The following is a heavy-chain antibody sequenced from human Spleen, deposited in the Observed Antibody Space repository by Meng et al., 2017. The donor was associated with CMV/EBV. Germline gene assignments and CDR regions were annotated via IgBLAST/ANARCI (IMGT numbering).Heavy chain of an antibody. CDR1: AISSGEYY. J-gene: IGHJ5*02. CDR2: IYYGGVT. Sequence: AISSGEYYWNWIRQPPGKGLGWIGNIYYGGVTYYDPSLKSRLTISVDTSKNQFSLNLNSVTAADTAVYYWAGDGYGGNSGGLWFDPWGQGTLVTVSS. V-gene: IGHV4-30-4*08. D-gene: IGHD4-23*01. CDR3: AGDGYGGNSGGLWFDP.